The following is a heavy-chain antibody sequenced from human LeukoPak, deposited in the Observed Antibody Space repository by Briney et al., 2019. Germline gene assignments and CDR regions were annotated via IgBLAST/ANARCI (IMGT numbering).Heavy chain of an antibody. J-gene: IGHJ5*02. CDR2: LNPSGGST. D-gene: IGHD5-18*01. Sequence: ASVKVSCKASGYTFTNYYMYWVRQAPGQGLEWMGILNPSGGSTRYAQKFQGRVTMTRDMSTSTVYMELSSLRSEDTAVYYCARALPHRRLMDTTMEQHWFDPWGQGTLVTISS. V-gene: IGHV1-46*01. CDR3: ARALPHRRLMDTTMEQHWFDP. CDR1: GYTFTNYY.